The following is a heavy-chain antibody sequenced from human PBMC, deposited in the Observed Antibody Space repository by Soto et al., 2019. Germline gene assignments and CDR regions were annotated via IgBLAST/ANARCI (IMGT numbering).Heavy chain of an antibody. CDR3: TRVGGYYGDYPNFDY. J-gene: IGHJ4*02. D-gene: IGHD4-17*01. V-gene: IGHV4-59*01. CDR2: IYYSGST. Sequence: PSETLSLTCTVSGGSINGYYWSWIRQPPGKGLQWIGNIYYSGSTNYNPSLKSRVTISVVSSKNQVSLKLSSVTAADTAVYYCTRVGGYYGDYPNFDYWGQGTLVTVPS. CDR1: GGSINGYY.